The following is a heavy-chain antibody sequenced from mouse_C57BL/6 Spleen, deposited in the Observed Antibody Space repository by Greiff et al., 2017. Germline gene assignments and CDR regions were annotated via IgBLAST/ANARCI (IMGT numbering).Heavy chain of an antibody. Sequence: VQLQESGAELARPGASVKMSCKASGYTFTSYTMHWVKQRPGQGLEWIGYINPSSGYTKYNQKFKDQATLTADKSSSTAYMQLSSLTSEDSAVYYCAREGDSYPWFAYWGQGTLVTVSA. CDR3: AREGDSYPWFAY. CDR1: GYTFTSYT. V-gene: IGHV1-4*01. J-gene: IGHJ3*01. CDR2: INPSSGYT. D-gene: IGHD2-12*01.